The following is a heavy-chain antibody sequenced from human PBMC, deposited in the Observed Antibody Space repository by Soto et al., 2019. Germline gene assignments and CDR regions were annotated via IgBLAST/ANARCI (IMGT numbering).Heavy chain of an antibody. CDR2: IYSGGST. J-gene: IGHJ6*02. V-gene: IGHV3-53*04. Sequence: GGSLRLSCAASGFTVSSNYMSWVRQAPGKGLEWVSVIYSGGSTYYADSVKGRFTISRHNSKNTLYLQMNSLRAEDTAVYYCARGFIPKPRCYTCYYGMDVWGQGTTGTVSS. D-gene: IGHD2-2*02. CDR1: GFTVSSNY. CDR3: ARGFIPKPRCYTCYYGMDV.